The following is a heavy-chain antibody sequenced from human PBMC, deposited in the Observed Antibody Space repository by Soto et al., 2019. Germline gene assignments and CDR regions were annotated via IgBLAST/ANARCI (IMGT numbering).Heavy chain of an antibody. V-gene: IGHV3-33*01. J-gene: IGHJ4*01. CDR2: IWYDGSNK. Sequence: GGSLRLSCSASGFTFSSYCMHWVRHAPGKGLEWVAVIWYDGSNKYYADSVKGRFTISRDNSKNTLYLQMNSLRAEDTAVYYCERRFQSVPGRPGYFYYCGKGTPVTVS. CDR1: GFTFSSYC. D-gene: IGHD6-19*01. CDR3: ERRFQSVPGRPGYFYY.